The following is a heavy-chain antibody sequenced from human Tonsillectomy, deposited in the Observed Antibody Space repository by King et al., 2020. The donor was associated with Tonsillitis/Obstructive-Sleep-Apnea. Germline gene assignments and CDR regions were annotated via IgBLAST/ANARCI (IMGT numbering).Heavy chain of an antibody. J-gene: IGHJ6*03. CDR1: GFTFVDYA. Sequence: VQLVESGGGLVQPGRSLRLSCTASGFTFVDYAMSWVRQAPGKGLEWVGFIRSKTYGGTTEYAASVKGRFTISRDDSKTIAYLQMNSLKTEDTAVYYCTRQGISLYYLDVWGKETTVTVSS. V-gene: IGHV3-49*04. D-gene: IGHD3-3*01. CDR2: IRSKTYGGTT. CDR3: TRQGISLYYLDV.